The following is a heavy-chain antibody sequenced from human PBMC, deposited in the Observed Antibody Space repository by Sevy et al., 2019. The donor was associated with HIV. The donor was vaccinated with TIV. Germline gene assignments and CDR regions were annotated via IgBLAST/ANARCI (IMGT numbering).Heavy chain of an antibody. D-gene: IGHD2-2*01. Sequence: GGSLRLSCAASGFIFSDFYMSWVRQAPGKGLEWISYISSRGSTIYYADSVKGRFTISRDNAKNSLYLQMNSLTAEDTAVYHCARDHVVVEPLANYGMDVWGQGTTVTVSS. CDR2: ISSRGSTI. V-gene: IGHV3-11*04. CDR3: ARDHVVVEPLANYGMDV. CDR1: GFIFSDFY. J-gene: IGHJ6*02.